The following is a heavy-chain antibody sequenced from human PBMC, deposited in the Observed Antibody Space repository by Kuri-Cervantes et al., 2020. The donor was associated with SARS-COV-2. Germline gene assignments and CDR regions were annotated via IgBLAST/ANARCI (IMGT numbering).Heavy chain of an antibody. CDR2: ISSSGSTI. Sequence: GGSLRLSGAASGFTFSDYYMSWIRQAPGKGLEWVSYISSSGSTIYYADSVKGRFTISRDNAKNSLYLQMNSLRAEDTVVYYCARDRPGGNYYDSSGDKFDYWGQGTLVTVSS. V-gene: IGHV3-11*04. CDR3: ARDRPGGNYYDSSGDKFDY. CDR1: GFTFSDYY. D-gene: IGHD3-22*01. J-gene: IGHJ4*02.